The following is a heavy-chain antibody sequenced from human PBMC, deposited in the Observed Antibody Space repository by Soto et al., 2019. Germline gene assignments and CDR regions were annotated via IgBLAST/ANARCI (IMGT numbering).Heavy chain of an antibody. CDR2: IYPGDSDT. V-gene: IGHV5-51*01. CDR3: ARHIRRGSSSPRLNYYMDV. Sequence: PGESLKISCKGSGYSFTSYWIGWVRQMPGKGLEWMGIIYPGDSDTRYSPSFQGQVTISADKSISTAYLQWSSLKASDTAMYYCARHIRRGSSSPRLNYYMDVWGKGTTVTVSS. D-gene: IGHD6-6*01. J-gene: IGHJ6*03. CDR1: GYSFTSYW.